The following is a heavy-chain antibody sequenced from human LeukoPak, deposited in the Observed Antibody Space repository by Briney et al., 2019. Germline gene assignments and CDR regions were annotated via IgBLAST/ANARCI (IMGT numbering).Heavy chain of an antibody. Sequence: PGGSLRLSCAASGFTFSSYAMSWVRQAPGKGLEYVSAISSNGGSTYYADSVKGRFTISRDNSKNTLYLQMGSLRAEDMAVYYCARGYCSGGSCPLDYWGQGTLVTVSS. D-gene: IGHD2-15*01. CDR2: ISSNGGST. CDR1: GFTFSSYA. CDR3: ARGYCSGGSCPLDY. V-gene: IGHV3-64*02. J-gene: IGHJ4*02.